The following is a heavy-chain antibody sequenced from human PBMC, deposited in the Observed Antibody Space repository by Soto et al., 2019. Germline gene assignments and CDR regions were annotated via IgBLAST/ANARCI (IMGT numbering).Heavy chain of an antibody. CDR3: ARGIEGWYQGRYYYGMDV. V-gene: IGHV4-61*01. D-gene: IGHD6-19*01. CDR1: GGSVSSGSYY. J-gene: IGHJ6*02. CDR2: IYYSGRT. Sequence: QVQLQESGPGLVKPSETLSLTCTVSGGSVSSGSYYWSWIRQPPGKGLEWIGYIYYSGRTNYNPSRKSRVTISVDTAKNPFSLKLSSVTAADTAVYYCARGIEGWYQGRYYYGMDVWGQGTTVTVSS.